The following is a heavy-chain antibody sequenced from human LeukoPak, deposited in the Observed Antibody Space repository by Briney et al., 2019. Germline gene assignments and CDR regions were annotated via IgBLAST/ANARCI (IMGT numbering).Heavy chain of an antibody. CDR3: ARSYYYDTTGYTHDDAFDI. D-gene: IGHD3-22*01. J-gene: IGHJ3*02. V-gene: IGHV1-2*02. Sequence: EASVKVSCKASGYTFTGYYLHWVRQAPGQGLEWMGWINPNSGGTNYAQKFQGRVTMTRDTSISTAYMELSRLRSDDTAVYYCARSYYYDTTGYTHDDAFDIWGQGTMVTVSS. CDR2: INPNSGGT. CDR1: GYTFTGYY.